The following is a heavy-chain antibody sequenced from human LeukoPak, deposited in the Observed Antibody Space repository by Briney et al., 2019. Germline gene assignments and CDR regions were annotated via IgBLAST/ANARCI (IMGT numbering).Heavy chain of an antibody. CDR1: GFTFSSYS. D-gene: IGHD3-9*01. CDR3: ARGHTIFWEFDAFDI. V-gene: IGHV3-21*01. Sequence: GGSLRLSCAASGFTFSSYSMNWVRQAPGKGLEWVSSISSSSSYIYYADSVKGRFTISRDNAKNSLYLQMNSLRDEDTAVYSCARGHTIFWEFDAFDIWGRGTKVTVSS. CDR2: ISSSSSYI. J-gene: IGHJ3*02.